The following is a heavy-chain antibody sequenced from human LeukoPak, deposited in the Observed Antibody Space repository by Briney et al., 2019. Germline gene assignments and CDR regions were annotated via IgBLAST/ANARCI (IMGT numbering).Heavy chain of an antibody. CDR3: ARAIRLTGGLYYFDY. J-gene: IGHJ4*02. V-gene: IGHV3-23*01. CDR2: ISASGGTP. CDR1: GFTFNTFA. Sequence: GGSLRLSCAASGFTFNTFAMSWVRQAPGKGLEWVAAISASGGTPYYADSVKGRFTISRDNSKNTLYLQMKSLRPEDTAVYYCARAIRLTGGLYYFDYWGRGTLVTVSS. D-gene: IGHD1-20*01.